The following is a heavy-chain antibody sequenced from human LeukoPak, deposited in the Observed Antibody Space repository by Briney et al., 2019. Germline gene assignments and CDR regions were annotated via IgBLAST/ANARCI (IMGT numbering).Heavy chain of an antibody. V-gene: IGHV4-34*01. CDR2: INHSGST. CDR1: GGSFSGYY. Sequence: SETLSLTCAVYGGSFSGYYWSWIRQPPGKGLEWIGEINHSGSTNYSPSLKSRVTISVDTSKNQFSLKLSSVTAADTAVYYCASVRFLDGYYGMDVWGQGTTVTVSS. D-gene: IGHD3-3*01. J-gene: IGHJ6*02. CDR3: ASVRFLDGYYGMDV.